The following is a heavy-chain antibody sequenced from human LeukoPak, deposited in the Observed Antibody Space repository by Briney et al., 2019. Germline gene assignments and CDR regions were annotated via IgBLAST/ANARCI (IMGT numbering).Heavy chain of an antibody. V-gene: IGHV3-30*02. CDR3: AKGERGYSYGSFDY. J-gene: IGHJ4*02. D-gene: IGHD5-18*01. CDR1: GFTFSSYG. CDR2: IRYDGSNK. Sequence: PGGSLRLSCAASGFTFSSYGMHWVRQAPGKGLEWVAFIRYDGSNKYYADSVKGRFTISRDNSKNTLYLQMNSLRAEGTAVYYCAKGERGYSYGSFDYWGQGTLVTVSS.